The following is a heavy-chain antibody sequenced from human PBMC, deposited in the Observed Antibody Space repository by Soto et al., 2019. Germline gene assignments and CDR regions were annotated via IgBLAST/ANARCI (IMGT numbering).Heavy chain of an antibody. J-gene: IGHJ4*02. CDR3: ARGLSSPSAAGV. CDR2: VHDTGTT. D-gene: IGHD6-6*01. Sequence: QLQLQESGPGLVKPSETLSLTCAVSGGSVSSGGNYWGWIRQSPGKGLEWIGSVHDTGTTHYNPSLTSRVTISVDTSKNQFSLNVNSVTAADTAVYYCARGLSSPSAAGVWGQGTLVTFSS. CDR1: GGSVSSGGNY. V-gene: IGHV4-39*01.